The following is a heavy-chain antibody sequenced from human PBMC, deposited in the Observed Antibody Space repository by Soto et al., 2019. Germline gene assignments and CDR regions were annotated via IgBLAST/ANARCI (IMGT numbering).Heavy chain of an antibody. D-gene: IGHD2-8*01. CDR1: GGSVSSGSYY. Sequence: PSETLSLTCTVSGGSVSSGSYYWSWIRQPPGKGLEWIGYVYYSGSTNYNPSLKSRVTISVDTSKNQFSLKLSSVTAADTAVYYCARGVGYCTNGVCYSNYYYYGMDVWGQGTTVTVSS. J-gene: IGHJ6*02. CDR3: ARGVGYCTNGVCYSNYYYYGMDV. CDR2: VYYSGST. V-gene: IGHV4-61*01.